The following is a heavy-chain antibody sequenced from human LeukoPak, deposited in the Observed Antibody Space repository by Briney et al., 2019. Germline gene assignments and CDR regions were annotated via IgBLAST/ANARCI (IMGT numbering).Heavy chain of an antibody. D-gene: IGHD3-10*01. V-gene: IGHV4-59*01. J-gene: IGHJ4*02. CDR3: ARDRGSGGGFDY. CDR1: GGSISGDY. Sequence: SETLSLTCTVSGGSISGDYWSWIRQAPGKGLEWIDYIYYSGSTNYNPSLKSRVTISVGTSKNQFSLRLTSVTATDTAVYYWARDRGSGGGFDYWGQGTLVTVSS. CDR2: IYYSGST.